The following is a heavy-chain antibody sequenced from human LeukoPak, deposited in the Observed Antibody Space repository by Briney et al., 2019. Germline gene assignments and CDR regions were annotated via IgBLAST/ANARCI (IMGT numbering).Heavy chain of an antibody. Sequence: SETLSLTCAVYGGSFSGYYWSWIRQPPGKGLEWIGEINHSGSTNYNPSLKSRVTISVDTSKNQFSLKLSSVTAADTAVYYCARHEGDDYYFDYWGQGTLVTVSS. V-gene: IGHV4-34*01. D-gene: IGHD3-16*01. CDR1: GGSFSGYY. CDR2: INHSGST. J-gene: IGHJ4*02. CDR3: ARHEGDDYYFDY.